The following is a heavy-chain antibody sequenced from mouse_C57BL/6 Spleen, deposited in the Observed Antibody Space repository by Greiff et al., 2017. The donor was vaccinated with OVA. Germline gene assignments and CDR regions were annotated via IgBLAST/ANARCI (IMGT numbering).Heavy chain of an antibody. V-gene: IGHV5-17*01. D-gene: IGHD2-4*01. CDR1: GFTFSDYG. CDR3: ARDDYDRDYFDY. Sequence: EVKLMESGGGLVKPGGSLKLSCAASGFTFSDYGMHWVRQAPEKGLEWVAYISSGSSTIYYADTVKGRFTISRDNAKNTLFLQMTSLRSEDTAMYYCARDDYDRDYFDYWGQGTTLTVSS. J-gene: IGHJ2*01. CDR2: ISSGSSTI.